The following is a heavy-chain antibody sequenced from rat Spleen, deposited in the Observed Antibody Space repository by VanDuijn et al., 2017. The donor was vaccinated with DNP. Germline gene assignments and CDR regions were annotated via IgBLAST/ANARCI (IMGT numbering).Heavy chain of an antibody. CDR3: ARRYYSGSYYFDY. J-gene: IGHJ2*01. V-gene: IGHV5-25*01. CDR2: ISTGGGNT. CDR1: GFTFSDYN. Sequence: EVQLVESGGGLVQPGRSLKLSCAASGFTFSDYNMTWVRQAPTKGLEWVAAISTGGGNTYYRDSVKGRFTISRDNAKSTLYLQMDSLRSEDTATYYCARRYYSGSYYFDYWGQGVMVTVSS. D-gene: IGHD1-1*01.